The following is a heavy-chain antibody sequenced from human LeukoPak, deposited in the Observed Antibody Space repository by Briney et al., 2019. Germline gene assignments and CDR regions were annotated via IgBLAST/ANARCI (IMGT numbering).Heavy chain of an antibody. CDR3: ARRRITFGGVIDY. CDR2: IYHTGST. Sequence: TPSETLSLTCTVSGGSITSGTYYWGWIRQPPGKGLEWIGTIYHTGSTYYKAALKSRVTMSVDTSKNQFSLKLSSVTAADTAVYYCARRRITFGGVIDYWGQGTLVTVSS. D-gene: IGHD3-16*01. CDR1: GGSITSGTYY. J-gene: IGHJ4*02. V-gene: IGHV4-39*07.